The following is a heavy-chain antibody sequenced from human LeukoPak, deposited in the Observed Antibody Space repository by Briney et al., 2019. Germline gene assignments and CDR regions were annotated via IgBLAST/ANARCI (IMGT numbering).Heavy chain of an antibody. D-gene: IGHD3-16*02. CDR3: ATDLNQDGLRLGELSSSKI. Sequence: ASVKVSCKVSGYTLTELSMHWVRQAPGKGLEWMGGFDPEDGETIYAQKFQGRVTMTEDTSTDTAYMELSSLRSEDTAVYYCATDLNQDGLRLGELSSSKIWGQGTLVTVSS. CDR1: GYTLTELS. V-gene: IGHV1-24*01. J-gene: IGHJ4*02. CDR2: FDPEDGET.